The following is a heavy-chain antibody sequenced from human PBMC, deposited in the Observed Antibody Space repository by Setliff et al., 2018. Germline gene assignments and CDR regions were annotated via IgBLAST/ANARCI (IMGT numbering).Heavy chain of an antibody. Sequence: PGRSLSLSCAASGFNFVNYVMSWVRHAPGKGLEWVSDINRNGGRIGYADPVNGCFTISRDNAKNSMSLQMNYLGAEYTALYFCARSHRYYSDTSGYFNDKGRYAIDVWGKGTMVTVSS. CDR1: GFNFVNYV. CDR2: INRNGGRI. CDR3: ARSHRYYSDTSGYFNDKGRYAIDV. J-gene: IGHJ3*01. D-gene: IGHD3-22*01. V-gene: IGHV3-20*04.